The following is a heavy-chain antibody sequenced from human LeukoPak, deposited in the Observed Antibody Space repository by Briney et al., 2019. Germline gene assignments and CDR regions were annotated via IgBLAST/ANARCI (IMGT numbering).Heavy chain of an antibody. D-gene: IGHD3-3*01. Sequence: PSETLSLTCAVYGGSFSGYYWSWIRQPSGKGLEWIGEINHSGSTNYNPSLKSRVTISVDTSKNQFSLMLSSVTTADTAVYYCARARSITIFGVVISDSVRFDPWGQGTLVTVSS. J-gene: IGHJ5*02. V-gene: IGHV4-34*01. CDR1: GGSFSGYY. CDR3: ARARSITIFGVVISDSVRFDP. CDR2: INHSGST.